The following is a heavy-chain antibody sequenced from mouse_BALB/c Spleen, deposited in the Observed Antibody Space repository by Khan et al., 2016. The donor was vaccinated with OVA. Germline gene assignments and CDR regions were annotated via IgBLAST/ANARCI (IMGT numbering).Heavy chain of an antibody. Sequence: EVQLQESGPELVRPGASVKISCKASGYSFTGYFMNWVMQSHGKSLEWIGRINPHIGETFYNPRFKDKATLTVDESSSTPYMELRTLTSEDSAVYYCTRMYRSDLDYWGQGTTLTVSS. V-gene: IGHV1-20*01. CDR1: GYSFTGYF. CDR2: INPHIGET. CDR3: TRMYRSDLDY. D-gene: IGHD1-1*01. J-gene: IGHJ2*01.